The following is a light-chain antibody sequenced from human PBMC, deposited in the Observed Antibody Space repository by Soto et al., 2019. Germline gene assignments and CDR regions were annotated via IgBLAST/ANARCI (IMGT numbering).Light chain of an antibody. J-gene: IGLJ2*01. CDR1: SSDVGANNY. CDR3: CSLGGSYTFSV. CDR2: DVS. Sequence: QSALTQPRSVSGSPGQSVAISCTGTSSDVGANNYVSWYQQHPGKAPKLMLYDVSTRSSGVPARFSGFKSGNTASLTMSVLQPEDEADYYCCSLGGSYTFSVFGGGTEVTVL. V-gene: IGLV2-11*01.